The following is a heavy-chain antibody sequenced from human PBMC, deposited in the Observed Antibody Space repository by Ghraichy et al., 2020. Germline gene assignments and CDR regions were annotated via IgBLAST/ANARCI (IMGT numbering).Heavy chain of an antibody. Sequence: SETLSLTCTVSGGSISSYYWSWIRQPPGKGLEWIGYIYYSGSTNYNPSLKSRVTISVDTSKNQFSLKLSSVTAADTAVYYCARDNGITMVRGQGPGMDVWGQGTTVTVSS. V-gene: IGHV4-59*01. CDR1: GGSISSYY. J-gene: IGHJ6*02. D-gene: IGHD3-10*01. CDR3: ARDNGITMVRGQGPGMDV. CDR2: IYYSGST.